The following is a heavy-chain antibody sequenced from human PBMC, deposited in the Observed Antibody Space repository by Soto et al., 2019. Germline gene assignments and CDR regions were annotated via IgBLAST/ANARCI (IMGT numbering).Heavy chain of an antibody. J-gene: IGHJ6*02. V-gene: IGHV3-23*01. Sequence: GGSLRLSCAASGFTFSSYAMTWVRQAPGKGLEWVSVISGSGGSTYYADSVKGRFTISRDNSKSTLYLQMNSLRAEDTALYYFAKGRSYYYHYGVAVWGQGTTVTGS. CDR1: GFTFSSYA. CDR2: ISGSGGST. CDR3: AKGRSYYYHYGVAV.